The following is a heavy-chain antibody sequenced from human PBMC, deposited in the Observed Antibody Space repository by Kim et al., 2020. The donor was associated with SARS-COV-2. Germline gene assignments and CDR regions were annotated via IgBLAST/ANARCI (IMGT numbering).Heavy chain of an antibody. J-gene: IGHJ3*02. D-gene: IGHD5-18*01. CDR3: AREAGWYSYGYYAFDI. CDR1: GFTFSSYG. V-gene: IGHV3-33*08. Sequence: GGSPRLSCAASGFTFSSYGMHWVRQAPGKGLEWVAVIWYDGSNKYYADSVKGRFTISRDNSKNTLYLQMNSLRAEDTAVYYCAREAGWYSYGYYAFDIWGQGTMVTVSS. CDR2: IWYDGSNK.